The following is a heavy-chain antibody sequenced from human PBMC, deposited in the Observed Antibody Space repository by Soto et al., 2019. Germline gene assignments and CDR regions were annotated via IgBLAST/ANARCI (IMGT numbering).Heavy chain of an antibody. CDR1: GFSFSTFA. D-gene: IGHD3-10*01. V-gene: IGHV3-23*01. CDR2: IRPSGGRR. CDR3: GREGEGVSGWYTADH. Sequence: EVQLLDSGGDWVQPGGSLRLSCVTPGFSFSTFAMGWFRRAPGQGLEWGSAIRPSGGRRYDEAPVRGRFSISRDDSKKTVYLQMDSRGPEDTAVYLCGREGEGVSGWYTADHCGQGTLVSV. J-gene: IGHJ4*02.